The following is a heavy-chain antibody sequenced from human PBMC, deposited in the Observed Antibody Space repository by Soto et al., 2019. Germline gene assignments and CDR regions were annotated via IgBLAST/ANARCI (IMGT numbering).Heavy chain of an antibody. CDR3: ASRYCPHSRYYYYGMDV. J-gene: IGHJ6*02. Sequence: SETLSLTCTVSGGSISSGDYYWSWIRQPPGKGLKWIGYIYYSGSTYYNPSLKNRVTISVDTSKNQFYLKLSSLTAADTALYYFASRYCPHSRYYYYGMDVWGQGTTVTVSS. D-gene: IGHD2-15*01. CDR1: GGSISSGDYY. CDR2: IYYSGST. V-gene: IGHV4-30-4*01.